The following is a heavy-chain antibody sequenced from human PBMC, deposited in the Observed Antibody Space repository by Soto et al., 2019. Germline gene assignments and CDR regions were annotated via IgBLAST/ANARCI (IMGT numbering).Heavy chain of an antibody. D-gene: IGHD6-13*01. CDR1: GGSVSSGSYY. V-gene: IGHV4-61*01. Sequence: LSLTCTVSGGSVSSGSYYWSWIRQPPGKGLEWIGYIYYSGSTNYNPSLKSRVTISVDTSKNQFSLKLSSVTAADTAVYYCARVRGIAAVHAFDYWGQGTLVTVSS. CDR3: ARVRGIAAVHAFDY. J-gene: IGHJ4*02. CDR2: IYYSGST.